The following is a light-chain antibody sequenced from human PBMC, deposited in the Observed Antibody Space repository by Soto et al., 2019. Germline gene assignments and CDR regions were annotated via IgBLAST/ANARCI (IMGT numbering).Light chain of an antibody. CDR1: QSISNS. Sequence: DIQMTQSPSSLSAFVGDRVTITCRASQSISNSLNWYQQKPGKAPRLLISTISSLQSGVPSRFTSSGSGTDFTLTISSLQPEDFATYYCQQTHSTPLTFGGGTKVEV. CDR3: QQTHSTPLT. J-gene: IGKJ4*01. V-gene: IGKV1-39*01. CDR2: TIS.